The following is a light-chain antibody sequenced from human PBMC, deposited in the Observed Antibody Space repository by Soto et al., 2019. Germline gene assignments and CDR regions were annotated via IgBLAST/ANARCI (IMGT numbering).Light chain of an antibody. CDR2: RAS. V-gene: IGKV3-15*01. CDR3: QQYNAWPGT. CDR1: QSVSGA. J-gene: IGKJ1*01. Sequence: EIVMTQSPATLSVSPGERATLSCRASQSVSGAVAWYQQKPGQAPRLLIYRASTRATGVPARFSGSGSGTEFTLTISSLQSADFAVYCCQQYNAWPGTFGQGTKVEIK.